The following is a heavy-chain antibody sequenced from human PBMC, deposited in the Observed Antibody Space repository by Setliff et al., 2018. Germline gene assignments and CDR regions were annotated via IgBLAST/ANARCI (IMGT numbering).Heavy chain of an antibody. D-gene: IGHD5-18*01. Sequence: SETLSLTCTVSGGSISSYYWSWIRQPPGKGLEWIGYVYSSGITNYNPSLKSRVTMSVDTSKNQFSLKLSSVTAADTAVYYCARETTAWGYVDTAMVTFMDQWGQGTLVTVSS. J-gene: IGHJ4*02. CDR2: VYSSGIT. CDR1: GGSISSYY. CDR3: ARETTAWGYVDTAMVTFMDQ. V-gene: IGHV4-59*01.